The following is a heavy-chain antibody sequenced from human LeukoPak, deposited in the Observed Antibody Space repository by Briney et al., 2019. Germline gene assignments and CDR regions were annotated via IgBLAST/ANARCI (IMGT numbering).Heavy chain of an antibody. Sequence: GGSLRLSCAASGFTVSSNYMSWVRQAPGKGLEWVSSISSSSSYIYYADSMKGRFTISRDDAKNSLYLQMNSLRAEDTAVYYCARGYYYDSSGYYKMNAFDIWGQGTMVTVSS. V-gene: IGHV3-21*01. CDR3: ARGYYYDSSGYYKMNAFDI. CDR2: ISSSSSYI. J-gene: IGHJ3*02. CDR1: GFTVSSNY. D-gene: IGHD3-22*01.